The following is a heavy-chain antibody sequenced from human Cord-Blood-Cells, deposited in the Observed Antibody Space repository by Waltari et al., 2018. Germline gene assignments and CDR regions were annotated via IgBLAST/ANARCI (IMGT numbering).Heavy chain of an antibody. V-gene: IGHV3-30-3*01. CDR3: ARDSRGDGYNYVDY. CDR2: IAYDGSNK. Sequence: QVPLDEAGGGVVQPGGSLALSCATYGFTLLYYVRAWARQRPGKGLECVAVIAYDGSNKYYADCVKGRFTIYRDNSKNTLYLQMNSLRAEDTAVYYCARDSRGDGYNYVDYWGQGTLVTVSS. J-gene: IGHJ4*02. D-gene: IGHD5-12*01. CDR1: GFTLLYYV.